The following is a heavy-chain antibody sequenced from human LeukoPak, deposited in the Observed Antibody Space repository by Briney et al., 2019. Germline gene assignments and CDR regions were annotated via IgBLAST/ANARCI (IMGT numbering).Heavy chain of an antibody. D-gene: IGHD3-22*01. CDR2: IYHSGST. V-gene: IGHV4-38-2*02. Sequence: SDTLSLTCTVSGYSISSGAYWGGIRQPPQKGQERIGSIYHSGSTYYNPSLKSRVTISVDTSKNQFYLKLSTVTAADAAVYYCARRGITMIVVVKQDWFDPWGQGTLVTVSS. CDR3: ARRGITMIVVVKQDWFDP. CDR1: GYSISSGAY. J-gene: IGHJ5*02.